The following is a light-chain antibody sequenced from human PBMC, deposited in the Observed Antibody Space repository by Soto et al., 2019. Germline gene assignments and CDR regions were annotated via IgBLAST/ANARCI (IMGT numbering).Light chain of an antibody. Sequence: DIQMTQSPSTLSASVGDRVTITCRASQSISSWLAWYQQKPGRAPKLLIYKASSLESGVPSRFSDSGSGTEFTLTISCLQPDDFATYYCQQYNDYPWTFGQGTKVEIK. CDR2: KAS. CDR1: QSISSW. CDR3: QQYNDYPWT. V-gene: IGKV1-5*03. J-gene: IGKJ1*01.